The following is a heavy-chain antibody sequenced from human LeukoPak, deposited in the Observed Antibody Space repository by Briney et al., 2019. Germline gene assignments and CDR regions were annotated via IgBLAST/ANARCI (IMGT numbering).Heavy chain of an antibody. D-gene: IGHD3-9*01. J-gene: IGHJ3*01. Sequence: GGSLRLSCAASGFTFSSSGMHWVRQAPGKGLEWVAVISYDGSNKYYADSVKGRFTISRDNSKNTLYLQMNSLRAEDTAVYYCARESSLRYFDWLSPLDVWGQGTMVTVSS. V-gene: IGHV3-30*19. CDR3: ARESSLRYFDWLSPLDV. CDR1: GFTFSSSG. CDR2: ISYDGSNK.